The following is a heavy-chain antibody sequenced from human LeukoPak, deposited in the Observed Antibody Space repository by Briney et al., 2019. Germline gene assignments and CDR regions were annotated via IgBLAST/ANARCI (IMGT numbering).Heavy chain of an antibody. CDR1: DDSISSTTSY. CDR2: IYYTGSA. J-gene: IGHJ2*01. CDR3: ARGFLEWLLPYWYFDL. D-gene: IGHD3-3*01. Sequence: SETLSLTCTVSDDSISSTTSYWGWVRQPPGKGLEWLASIYYTGSAYYNPSLRSRVTISVDTSKSQFSLRLSSVTAADTAVYYCARGFLEWLLPYWYFDLWGRGTLVTVSS. V-gene: IGHV4-39*01.